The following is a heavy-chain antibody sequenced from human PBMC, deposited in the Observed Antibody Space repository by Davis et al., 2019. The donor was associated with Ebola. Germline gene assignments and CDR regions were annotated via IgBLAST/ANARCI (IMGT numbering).Heavy chain of an antibody. D-gene: IGHD3-3*01. CDR3: ARGELRPRQYNWFDP. Sequence: PSETLSLTCAVYGGSFSGYYWSWIRQPPGKGLEWIGEINHSGSTNYNPSLKSRVTISVDTSKNQFSLKLSSVTAADTAVYYCARGELRPRQYNWFDPWGQGTLVTVSS. V-gene: IGHV4-34*01. CDR1: GGSFSGYY. J-gene: IGHJ5*02. CDR2: INHSGST.